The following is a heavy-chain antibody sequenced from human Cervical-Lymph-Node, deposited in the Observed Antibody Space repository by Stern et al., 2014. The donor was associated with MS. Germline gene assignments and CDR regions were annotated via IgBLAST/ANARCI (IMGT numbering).Heavy chain of an antibody. V-gene: IGHV3-33*01. CDR3: ATSTASDAFDI. CDR2: VWNDGSKE. Sequence: GQLLESGGGVVQPGRSLRLSCVASGLTFSTSVMHWVRQAPGKGLEWVAVVWNDGSKEHFTESVKGRFSTSRDTAKNTLHLQMSSLRAEDTAVYFCATSTASDAFDIWGQGTLVTVSS. J-gene: IGHJ3*02. D-gene: IGHD2/OR15-2a*01. CDR1: GLTFSTSV.